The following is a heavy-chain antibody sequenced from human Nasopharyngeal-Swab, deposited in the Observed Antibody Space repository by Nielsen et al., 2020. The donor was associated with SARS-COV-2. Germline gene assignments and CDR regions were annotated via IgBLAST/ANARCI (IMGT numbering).Heavy chain of an antibody. D-gene: IGHD2-8*01. CDR3: ARLGCTSIGCHIDH. CDR2: TFSNDEK. Sequence: WIRQPPGKALEWLAVTFSNDEKSYSASLKSRLTISKDTSKSQVVLTMANMVPVDTATYYCARLGCTSIGCHIDHWGQGTLVTVSS. J-gene: IGHJ4*02. V-gene: IGHV2-26*01.